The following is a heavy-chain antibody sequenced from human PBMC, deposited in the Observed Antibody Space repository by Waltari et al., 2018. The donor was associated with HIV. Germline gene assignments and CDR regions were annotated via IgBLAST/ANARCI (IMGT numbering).Heavy chain of an antibody. D-gene: IGHD3-16*01. Sequence: QVQLVQSGAEVKKPGSSVKVSCKASGATFSSYAISWVRQAPGQGLEWMGGIIPVFGTTNYAQKFQGRVTITADESTSTAYMELSSLRSEDTAVYYCASPISPGGMYYYGMDVWGQGTTVTVSS. CDR2: IIPVFGTT. V-gene: IGHV1-69*12. J-gene: IGHJ6*02. CDR3: ASPISPGGMYYYGMDV. CDR1: GATFSSYA.